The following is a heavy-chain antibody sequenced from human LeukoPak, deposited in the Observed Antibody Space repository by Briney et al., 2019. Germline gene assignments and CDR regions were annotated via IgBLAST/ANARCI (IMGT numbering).Heavy chain of an antibody. Sequence: SETLSLTCTVSGGSISSGSYYWSWIRQPAGKGLEWIGRIYTSGSTNYNPSLKSRVTISVDTSKNQFSLKLSSVTATDTAVYYCARGNSSSWTDAFDIWGQGTMVTVSS. CDR1: GGSISSGSYY. D-gene: IGHD6-13*01. V-gene: IGHV4-61*02. CDR3: ARGNSSSWTDAFDI. J-gene: IGHJ3*02. CDR2: IYTSGST.